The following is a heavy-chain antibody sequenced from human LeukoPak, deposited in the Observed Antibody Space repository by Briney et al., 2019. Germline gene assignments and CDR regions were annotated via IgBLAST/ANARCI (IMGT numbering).Heavy chain of an antibody. J-gene: IGHJ4*02. D-gene: IGHD3-22*01. CDR2: INPNSGGT. CDR1: GYTFTGYY. Sequence: ASVKVSCKASGYTFTGYYMHWVRQAPGQGLEWMGRINPNSGGTSYTQKFQGRVTMTRDTSISTAYMELSRLRSDDTAVYYCARFSSGYYYGYWGQGTLVTVSS. CDR3: ARFSSGYYYGY. V-gene: IGHV1-2*06.